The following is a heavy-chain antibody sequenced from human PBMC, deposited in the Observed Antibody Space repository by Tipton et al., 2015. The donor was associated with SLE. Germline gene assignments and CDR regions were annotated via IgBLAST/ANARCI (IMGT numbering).Heavy chain of an antibody. J-gene: IGHJ4*02. CDR1: GGSISSGGYY. Sequence: TLSLTCTVSGGSISSGGYYWSWIRQPPGKGLEWIGEINHSGSTNYNPSLKSRVTISVDTSKNQFSLKLSSVTAADTAVYYCARAGAGVNYDSSGWGQGTLVTVSS. D-gene: IGHD3-22*01. CDR2: INHSGST. V-gene: IGHV4-39*07. CDR3: ARAGAGVNYDSSG.